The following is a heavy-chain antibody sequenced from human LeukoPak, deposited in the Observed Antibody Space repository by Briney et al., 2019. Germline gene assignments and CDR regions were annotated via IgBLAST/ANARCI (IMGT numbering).Heavy chain of an antibody. Sequence: PSETLSLTCTVSGGSISSGDYYWSWIRQPPGKGLEWIGYIYYSGSTYYNPSLKSRVTISVDTSKNQFSLKLSSVTAADTAVYYCASRSVVPAAKVGYGMDVWGQGTTVTVSS. D-gene: IGHD2-2*01. J-gene: IGHJ6*02. CDR3: ASRSVVPAAKVGYGMDV. CDR1: GGSISSGDYY. V-gene: IGHV4-30-4*08. CDR2: IYYSGST.